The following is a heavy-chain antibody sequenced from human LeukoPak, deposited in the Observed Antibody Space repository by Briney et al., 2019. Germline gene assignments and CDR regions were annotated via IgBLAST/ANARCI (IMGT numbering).Heavy chain of an antibody. CDR1: GYTFTSYY. V-gene: IGHV1-18*04. CDR2: ISAYNGNT. D-gene: IGHD3-10*01. CDR3: ARDGYYYGSGSWFDP. Sequence: ASVKVSCKASGYTFTSYYMHWVRQAPGQGLEWMGWISAYNGNTNYAQKLQGRVTMTTDTSTSTAYMELRSLRSDDTAVYYCARDGYYYGSGSWFDPWGQGTLVTVSS. J-gene: IGHJ5*02.